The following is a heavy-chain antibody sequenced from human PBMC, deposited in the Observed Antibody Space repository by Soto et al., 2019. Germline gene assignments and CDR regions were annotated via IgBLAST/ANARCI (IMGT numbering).Heavy chain of an antibody. D-gene: IGHD5-18*01. CDR1: GGSISSGGYY. V-gene: IGHV4-31*03. Sequence: SETLSLTCTVSGGSISSGGYYWSWIRQHPGKGLEWIGYIYFSGSTYYNSSLRSRVTISVDTSKNQFSLKLSSVTAADTAVYYCARSPHIQLWSYPSDYWGQGTLVTVSS. J-gene: IGHJ4*02. CDR3: ARSPHIQLWSYPSDY. CDR2: IYFSGST.